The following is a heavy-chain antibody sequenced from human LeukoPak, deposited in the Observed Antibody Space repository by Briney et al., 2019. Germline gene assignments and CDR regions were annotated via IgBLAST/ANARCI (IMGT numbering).Heavy chain of an antibody. J-gene: IGHJ4*02. Sequence: SVQVSCKASGGTFSSYAISWVRQAPGQGLEWMGRIIPIFGTANYAQKFQGRVTITTDESTSTAYMELSSLRSEDTAVYYCARAEREQLAQWDYWGQGTLVTVSS. CDR1: GGTFSSYA. CDR3: ARAEREQLAQWDY. CDR2: IIPIFGTA. D-gene: IGHD6-6*01. V-gene: IGHV1-69*05.